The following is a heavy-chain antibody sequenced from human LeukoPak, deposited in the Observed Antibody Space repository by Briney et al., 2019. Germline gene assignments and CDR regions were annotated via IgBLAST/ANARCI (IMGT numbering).Heavy chain of an antibody. D-gene: IGHD5-18*01. Sequence: SGSSYYNPSLKSRVTISVDRSKDQFSLKLSTVTAADAAVYYCARARLERDVVTVMVTSRTFDSWGQGTLITVSS. V-gene: IGHV4-30-2*01. J-gene: IGHJ4*02. CDR2: SGSS. CDR3: ARARLERDVVTVMVTSRTFDS.